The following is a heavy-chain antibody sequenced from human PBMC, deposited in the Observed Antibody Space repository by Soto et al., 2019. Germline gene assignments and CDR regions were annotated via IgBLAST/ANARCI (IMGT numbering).Heavy chain of an antibody. CDR1: GFTFSTSP. J-gene: IGHJ4*02. CDR3: GRKEVTGPIDY. Sequence: PGGSLRLSCSASGFTFSTSPMHWVRQAPGKGLEYVSAISPTGGTTYYADSLKGRFTTSRDNSKNMLYLHMSSLRTEDTAVYYCGRKEVTGPIDYWGQGTLVTVSS. CDR2: ISPTGGTT. D-gene: IGHD2-21*02. V-gene: IGHV3-64D*06.